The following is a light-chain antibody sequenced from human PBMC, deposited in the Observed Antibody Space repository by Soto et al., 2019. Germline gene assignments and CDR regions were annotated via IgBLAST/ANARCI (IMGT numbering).Light chain of an antibody. Sequence: QSVLTQPPSASGTPGQRVTISCSGSSSNIGTNTVNWYQQLPGSAHKFLIYSNNQRPSGVPDRFSGSKSGTSASLAISGLQPDDEADYYCAAWDGSLNGVLFGGGTKLTVL. J-gene: IGLJ2*01. CDR2: SNN. V-gene: IGLV1-44*01. CDR1: SSNIGTNT. CDR3: AAWDGSLNGVL.